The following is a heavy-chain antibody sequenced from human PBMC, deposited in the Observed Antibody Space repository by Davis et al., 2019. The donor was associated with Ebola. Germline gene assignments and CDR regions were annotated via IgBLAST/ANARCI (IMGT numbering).Heavy chain of an antibody. J-gene: IGHJ6*02. CDR1: GFSLIGYS. CDR2: ISSSSSTI. D-gene: IGHD3-10*01. CDR3: ARYSGSGSMDV. Sequence: GGSLRLSCAASGFSLIGYSMNWVRQAPGKGLEWVSYISSSSSTIYYTDSVKGRFTISRDNAQNSLSLQMNSLRDEDTAVYYCARYSGSGSMDVWGQGTTVTVSS. V-gene: IGHV3-48*02.